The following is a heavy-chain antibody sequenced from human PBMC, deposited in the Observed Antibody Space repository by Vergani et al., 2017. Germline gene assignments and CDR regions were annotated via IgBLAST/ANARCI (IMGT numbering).Heavy chain of an antibody. CDR2: INPKSGGA. V-gene: IGHV1-2*02. J-gene: IGHJ4*02. CDR3: ARTYSSSSIVSAPGY. CDR1: GYTFTGNY. Sequence: QVQLVQSGAEVKKPGASVKVSCKASGYTFTGNYLHWVRQAPGQGLEWMGWINPKSGGANYAQKLQGRVTMTRDTSISTAYMELSSLRSEATAVYYCARTYSSSSIVSAPGYWGQGTLVTVSS. D-gene: IGHD6-6*01.